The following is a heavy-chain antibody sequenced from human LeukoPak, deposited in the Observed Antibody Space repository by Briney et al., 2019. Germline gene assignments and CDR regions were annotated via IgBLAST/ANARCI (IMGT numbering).Heavy chain of an antibody. Sequence: GGSLRLSCAASGFTFSSYAMHWVRQAPGKGLEYVSAISSNGGSTYHANSVKGRFTISRDNSKNTLYLQMGSLRAEDMAVYYCAKEFHLVVPAAIDFDYWGQGTLVTVSS. CDR1: GFTFSSYA. V-gene: IGHV3-64*01. CDR3: AKEFHLVVPAAIDFDY. CDR2: ISSNGGST. J-gene: IGHJ4*02. D-gene: IGHD2-2*01.